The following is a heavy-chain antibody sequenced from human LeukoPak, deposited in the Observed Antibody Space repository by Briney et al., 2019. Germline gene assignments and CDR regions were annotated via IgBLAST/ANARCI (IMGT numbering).Heavy chain of an antibody. D-gene: IGHD4-11*01. Sequence: ASVTVSCKASGYTFTSYYMHWVRQAPGQGLEWMGIINPSGGSTNYAQTFQGRVTMNRETSTSTVYMELSSLRSEDTAVYYCARDKDYSESGLLGYYYYYMDVWGKGTTVTVSS. CDR2: INPSGGST. J-gene: IGHJ6*03. CDR1: GYTFTSYY. V-gene: IGHV1-46*01. CDR3: ARDKDYSESGLLGYYYYYMDV.